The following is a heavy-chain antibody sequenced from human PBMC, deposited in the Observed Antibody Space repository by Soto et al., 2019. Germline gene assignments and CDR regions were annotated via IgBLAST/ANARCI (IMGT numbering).Heavy chain of an antibody. CDR1: GFTFNTYG. V-gene: IGHV3-30*18. D-gene: IGHD6-19*01. J-gene: IGHJ4*02. CDR3: AKDLDRPRWLAAVDY. CDR2: ISYDGSNK. Sequence: GGSLRLSCAASGFTFNTYGMHWVRQAPGKGLEWVAVISYDGSNKYYTDSVKGRFTISRDNSKNTLYLQMNSLRAEDTAVYYCAKDLDRPRWLAAVDYWGQGTLVTVSS.